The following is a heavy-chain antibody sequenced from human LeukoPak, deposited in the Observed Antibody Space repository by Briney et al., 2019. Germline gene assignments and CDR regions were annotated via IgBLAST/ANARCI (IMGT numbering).Heavy chain of an antibody. CDR3: ARDPPYDYIWGSARDAFDI. CDR1: GYSFTNYY. D-gene: IGHD3-16*01. V-gene: IGHV1-46*01. J-gene: IGHJ3*02. Sequence: ASVKVSCKASGYSFTNYYMHWVRQAPGQGLEWMGIINPSGGSTSYAQKFQGRVTMTRDMSTSTVYMEPNSLRSEDTAVYYCARDPPYDYIWGSARDAFDIWGQGTMVTVSS. CDR2: INPSGGST.